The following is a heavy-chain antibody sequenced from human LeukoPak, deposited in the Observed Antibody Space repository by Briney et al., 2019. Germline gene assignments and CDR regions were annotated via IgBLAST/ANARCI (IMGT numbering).Heavy chain of an antibody. CDR3: ASDDFWSGYHYFDY. CDR1: GFTFDDYA. D-gene: IGHD3-3*01. Sequence: PGRSLRLSCAASGFTFDDYAMHWVRQAPGKGLEWVSGISWNSGSIGYADSVKGRFTISRDNAKNSLYLQMNSLRAEDTAVYYCASDDFWSGYHYFDYWGQGTLVTVSS. V-gene: IGHV3-9*01. J-gene: IGHJ4*02. CDR2: ISWNSGSI.